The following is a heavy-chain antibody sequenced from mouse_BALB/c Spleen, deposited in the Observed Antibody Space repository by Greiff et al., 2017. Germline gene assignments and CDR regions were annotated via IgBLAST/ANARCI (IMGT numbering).Heavy chain of an antibody. V-gene: IGHV2-9*02. CDR2: IWAGGST. J-gene: IGHJ2*01. CDR1: GFSLTSYG. CDR3: ARDRGYDYYFDY. D-gene: IGHD2-2*01. Sequence: VMLVESGPGLVAPSQSLSITCTVSGFSLTSYGVHWVRQPPGKGLEWLGVIWAGGSTNYNSALMSRLSISKDNSKSQVFLKMNSLQTDDTAMYYCARDRGYDYYFDYWGQGTTLTVSS.